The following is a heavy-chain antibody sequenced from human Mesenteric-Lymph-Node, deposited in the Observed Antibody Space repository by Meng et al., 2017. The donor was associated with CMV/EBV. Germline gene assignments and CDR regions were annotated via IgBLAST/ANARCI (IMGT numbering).Heavy chain of an antibody. CDR3: AKGESGALYYFDY. CDR1: GFTFNDYA. J-gene: IGHJ4*02. V-gene: IGHV3-9*01. CDR2: ISWNSGSI. D-gene: IGHD4-17*01. Sequence: SLKISCAASGFTFNDYAMHWVRQAPGKGLEWVSGISWNSGSIDYADSVKDRFTISRDNAKNSLYLQINSLRAEDTALYYCAKGESGALYYFDYWGQGTLVTVSS.